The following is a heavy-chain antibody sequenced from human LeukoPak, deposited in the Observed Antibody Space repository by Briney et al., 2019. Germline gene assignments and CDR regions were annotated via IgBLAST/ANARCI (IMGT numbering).Heavy chain of an antibody. CDR1: GCTFSSHH. CDR3: ARDRGKLRYLDL. J-gene: IGHJ4*02. V-gene: IGHV3-30*15. D-gene: IGHD3-9*01. Sequence: PGGSLRLSCAVSGCTFSSHHMNWVRQPPGKGLEWLGVMSLDGSSIYYADSVRGRFTISRDNSKNTLFLQMSSLRVEDTAVYYCARDRGKLRYLDLWGQGTLLTVSS. CDR2: MSLDGSSI.